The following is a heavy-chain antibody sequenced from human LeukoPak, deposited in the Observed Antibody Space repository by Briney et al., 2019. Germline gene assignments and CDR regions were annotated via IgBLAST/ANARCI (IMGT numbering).Heavy chain of an antibody. D-gene: IGHD5-12*01. V-gene: IGHV3-21*01. CDR2: ISSSSSYI. Sequence: GGSLRLSCAVSGFTFSSYSMKWVRQAPGKGLEWVSSISSSSSYIYYADSVKGRFTISRDNAKNSLYLQMNSLRAEDTAVYYCARDARGFPFAYWGQRTLVTVSS. CDR1: GFTFSSYS. J-gene: IGHJ4*02. CDR3: ARDARGFPFAY.